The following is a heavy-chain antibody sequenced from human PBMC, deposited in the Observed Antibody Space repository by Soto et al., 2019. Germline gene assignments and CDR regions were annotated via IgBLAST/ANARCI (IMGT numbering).Heavy chain of an antibody. J-gene: IGHJ4*02. V-gene: IGHV3-23*01. CDR1: GFTFSSYA. Sequence: EVQLLESGGGLVQPGGSLRLSCAASGFTFSSYAMSWVRQAPGKGLEWVSAISGSGGSTYYADSVKDRFTISGDNSKNTRYLQMNSLRAEDTAVYYCAKLMITFGGANEVDYWGQGTLVTVSS. CDR3: AKLMITFGGANEVDY. CDR2: ISGSGGST. D-gene: IGHD3-16*01.